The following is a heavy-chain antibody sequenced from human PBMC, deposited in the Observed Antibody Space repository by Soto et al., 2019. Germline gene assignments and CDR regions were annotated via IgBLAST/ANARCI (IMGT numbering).Heavy chain of an antibody. V-gene: IGHV4-34*01. CDR1: GGSFRGYY. CDR2: INHSGST. D-gene: IGHD2-21*02. Sequence: QVQLQQWGAGLLKPSETLSLTCAVYGGSFRGYYWSWIRQPPGKGLEWIGEINHSGSTNYNPSLKSRVTISVDTSKNKFSLKLSSVTAADTAVYYCARGRATDWFDPWGQGTLVTVSS. CDR3: ARGRATDWFDP. J-gene: IGHJ5*02.